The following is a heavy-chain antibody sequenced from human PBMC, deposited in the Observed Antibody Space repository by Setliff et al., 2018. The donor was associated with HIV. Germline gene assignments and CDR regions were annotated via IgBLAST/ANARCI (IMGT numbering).Heavy chain of an antibody. CDR3: AKDAGSYSYVHEYFQH. J-gene: IGHJ1*01. CDR2: IPAGSHYT. CDR1: GFTFSDHC. D-gene: IGHD5-18*01. V-gene: IGHV3-23*01. Sequence: GGSLRLSCAASGFTFSDHCMTWVRQAPGRGLEWVSSIPAGSHYTMYADSVKGRFTISRDNSKNTLYLQMNSLRAEDTAVYYCAKDAGSYSYVHEYFQHWGQGTLVTVSS.